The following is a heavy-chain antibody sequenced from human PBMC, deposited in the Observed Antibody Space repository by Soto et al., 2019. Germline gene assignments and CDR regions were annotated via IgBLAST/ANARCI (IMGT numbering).Heavy chain of an antibody. D-gene: IGHD3-3*01. CDR3: ARAIGFTIFGVALNWFDP. V-gene: IGHV1-46*01. Sequence: ASVKVSCKASGYTFTSYYMHWVRQAPGQGLEWMGIINPSGGSTSYAQKFQGRVTMTRDTSTSTVYMELSSLRSEDTAVYYCARAIGFTIFGVALNWFDPWGQGTLVTVSS. J-gene: IGHJ5*02. CDR2: INPSGGST. CDR1: GYTFTSYY.